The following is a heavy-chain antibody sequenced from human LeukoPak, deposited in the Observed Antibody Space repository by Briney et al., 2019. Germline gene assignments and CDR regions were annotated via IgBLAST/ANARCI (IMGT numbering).Heavy chain of an antibody. D-gene: IGHD6-13*01. CDR3: ARVQQLVYYYYYYYMDV. CDR1: GFTVSSNY. Sequence: PRGSLRLSCAASGFTVSSNYMSWVRQAPGKGLEWVSVIYSGGSTYYADSVKGRFTISRDNSKNTLYLQMNSLRAEDTAVYYCARVQQLVYYYYYYYMDVWGKGTTVTVSS. J-gene: IGHJ6*03. CDR2: IYSGGST. V-gene: IGHV3-66*02.